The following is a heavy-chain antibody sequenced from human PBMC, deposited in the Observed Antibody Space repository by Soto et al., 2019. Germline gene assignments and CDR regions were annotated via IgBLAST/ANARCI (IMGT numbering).Heavy chain of an antibody. Sequence: GGSLSLSCAASRFTFSDYYMSWIRQAPGKGLEWVSYISSTGNTISYADSVKGRFTISRDNAKNSLYLQMNSLRAEDTAMYYCARISSSGWPFDYWGQGTLVTVSS. V-gene: IGHV3-11*01. J-gene: IGHJ4*02. CDR3: ARISSSGWPFDY. CDR2: ISSTGNTI. CDR1: RFTFSDYY. D-gene: IGHD6-19*01.